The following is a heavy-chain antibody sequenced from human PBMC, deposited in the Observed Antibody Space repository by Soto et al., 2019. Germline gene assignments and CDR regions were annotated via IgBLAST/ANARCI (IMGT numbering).Heavy chain of an antibody. V-gene: IGHV3-66*01. CDR2: IYSGGSA. D-gene: IGHD3-9*01. CDR1: GFIVNSNY. CDR3: AKLPQYDILTGYLNYFDY. Sequence: GGAPRLSCAASGFIVNSNYMSWVRQAPGMGLEWVSVIYSGGSAYYADSVKGRFTISRDNSKNTLYLHMNSLRAEDTAVYYCAKLPQYDILTGYLNYFDYWGQGTLVTVSS. J-gene: IGHJ4*02.